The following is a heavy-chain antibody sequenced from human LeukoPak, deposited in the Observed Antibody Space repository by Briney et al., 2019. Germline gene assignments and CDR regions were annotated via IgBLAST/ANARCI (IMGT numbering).Heavy chain of an antibody. CDR1: GFTFSSYW. V-gene: IGHV3-74*01. J-gene: IGHJ4*02. Sequence: GGSLRLSCAASGFTFSSYWMHWVRQAPGRGLVWVSRISTDGSSTKYADFVEGRFTISRDNAKNSLYLQMNSLRAEDTAVYYCARVPHDIVVVVAATPDYWGQGTRVTVSS. D-gene: IGHD2-15*01. CDR3: ARVPHDIVVVVAATPDY. CDR2: ISTDGSST.